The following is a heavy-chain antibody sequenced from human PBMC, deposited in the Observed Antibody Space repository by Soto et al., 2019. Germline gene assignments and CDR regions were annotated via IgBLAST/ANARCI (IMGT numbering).Heavy chain of an antibody. J-gene: IGHJ3*02. CDR2: IIPICGTA. D-gene: IGHD6-13*01. Sequence: SVKVSCKASGGTLSRYAISWVQQAPGQGLEWMGWIIPICGTANYGPKFQGRVTITADESTSTAYMELSRLRSEDTAVYYCEVPTGKPVLDDAFDIWGQGTMVTVSS. CDR3: EVPTGKPVLDDAFDI. V-gene: IGHV1-69*13. CDR1: GGTLSRYA.